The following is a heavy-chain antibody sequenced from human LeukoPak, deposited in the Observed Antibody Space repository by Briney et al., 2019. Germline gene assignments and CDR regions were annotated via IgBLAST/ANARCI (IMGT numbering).Heavy chain of an antibody. CDR1: GYTFTSYY. Sequence: ASVKVPCKASGYTFTSYYMHWVRQAPGQGLEWMGIINPSGGSTSYTQKFQGRVTMTRDTSTSTVYMELSSLTSEDTAVYYCARVSSGSTFDYWGQGTLVTVSS. V-gene: IGHV1-46*01. D-gene: IGHD1-26*01. J-gene: IGHJ4*02. CDR3: ARVSSGSTFDY. CDR2: INPSGGST.